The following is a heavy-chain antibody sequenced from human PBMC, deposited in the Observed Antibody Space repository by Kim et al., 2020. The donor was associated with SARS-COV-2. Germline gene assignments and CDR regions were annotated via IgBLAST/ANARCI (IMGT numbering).Heavy chain of an antibody. J-gene: IGHJ4*02. CDR3: ARDLASALTSYYYVSSGSGYFVF. D-gene: IGHD3-22*01. V-gene: IGHV3-33*01. CDR1: GFTFSSYG. Sequence: GGSLRLSCAASGFTFSSYGMHWVRQAPGKGLEWVAVIWYDGSNLCYADSVKGRFTISRDNFNNRLYLQMNSLRAEDTAVYYCARDLASALTSYYYVSSGSGYFVFWAQGSLVTVSS. CDR2: IWYDGSNL.